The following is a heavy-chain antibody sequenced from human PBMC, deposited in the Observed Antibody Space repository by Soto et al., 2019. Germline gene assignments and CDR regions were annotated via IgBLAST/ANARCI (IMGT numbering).Heavy chain of an antibody. Sequence: GSLRLSCAASGFTFSNNGMSWVRQAPGKGLEWVSAISGSGDNTYYADSVKGRFTISRDNSKNTLFLQMNGLRAEDTAIYYCAKTRDGYNYVEFWGRGTLVTVSS. V-gene: IGHV3-23*01. CDR2: ISGSGDNT. CDR3: AKTRDGYNYVEF. D-gene: IGHD5-12*01. J-gene: IGHJ4*02. CDR1: GFTFSNNG.